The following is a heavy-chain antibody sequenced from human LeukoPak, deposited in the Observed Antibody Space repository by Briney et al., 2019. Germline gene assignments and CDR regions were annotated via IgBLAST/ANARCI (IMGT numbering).Heavy chain of an antibody. CDR3: ARLGYTPGWYYFDY. V-gene: IGHV1-69*04. D-gene: IGHD5-24*01. Sequence: ASVKVSCKPSGYTFTSYGISWVRQAPGQRLEWMGRIIPILGIANYAQKFQGRVTITADKSTSTAYMELSSRRSEDTAVYYCARLGYTPGWYYFDYWGQGTLVTVSS. CDR1: GYTFTSYG. CDR2: IIPILGIA. J-gene: IGHJ4*02.